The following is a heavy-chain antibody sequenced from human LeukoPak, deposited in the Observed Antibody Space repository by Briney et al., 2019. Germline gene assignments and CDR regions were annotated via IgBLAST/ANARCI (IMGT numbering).Heavy chain of an antibody. J-gene: IGHJ5*01. CDR2: IWYDGSNK. CDR3: ARQEAAAARDWFDS. D-gene: IGHD6-13*01. Sequence: GGSLRLTCAASGFTFSNYGMHWVRQAPGKGLEWVAVIWYDGSNKYYAASVKGRFTISRDNSKNTLYLQMNSLRADDTAVYYCARQEAAAARDWFDSWGQGTLVTVSS. V-gene: IGHV3-33*01. CDR1: GFTFSNYG.